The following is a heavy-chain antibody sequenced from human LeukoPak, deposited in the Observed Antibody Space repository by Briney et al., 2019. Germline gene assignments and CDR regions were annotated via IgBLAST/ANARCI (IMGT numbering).Heavy chain of an antibody. D-gene: IGHD3-22*01. Sequence: WASVTVSCTASGGTFSSYAISWVRQAPGQGLEWMGRIIPILGIANYAQKFQGRVTITADKSTSTAYMELSSLRSEDTAVYYCARVQTYYYDSSGYYSTDYWGQGTLVTVSS. CDR3: ARVQTYYYDSSGYYSTDY. CDR1: GGTFSSYA. CDR2: IIPILGIA. J-gene: IGHJ4*02. V-gene: IGHV1-69*04.